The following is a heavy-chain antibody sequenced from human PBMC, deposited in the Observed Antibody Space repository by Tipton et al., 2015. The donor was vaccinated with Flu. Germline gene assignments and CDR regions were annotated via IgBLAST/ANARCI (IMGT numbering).Heavy chain of an antibody. V-gene: IGHV4-31*11. Sequence: TLSLTCAVSGDSVSSGGEYWTWIRQHPGKGLEWIASIYYSGGTYYNPSLKSRVTISIDRSKNQFSLNLKSVTAADMAVYYCARRDYTNYVSDPKSWFDPWGQGTLVAVSS. CDR2: IYYSGGT. CDR3: ARRDYTNYVSDPKSWFDP. J-gene: IGHJ5*02. CDR1: GDSVSSGGEY. D-gene: IGHD4-11*01.